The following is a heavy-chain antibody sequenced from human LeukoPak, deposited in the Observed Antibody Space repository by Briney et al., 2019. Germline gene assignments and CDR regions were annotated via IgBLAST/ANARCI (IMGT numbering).Heavy chain of an antibody. CDR3: ARVNSARGYSGYDFYYFDY. CDR1: GFTFSSYE. J-gene: IGHJ4*02. Sequence: GGSLRLSCAASGFTFSSYEMNWVRQAPGKGLEWVSYISSSGSTIYYADSVKGRFTISRDNAKNSLYLQMNSLRAEDTAVYYCARVNSARGYSGYDFYYFDYWGQGTLVTVSS. V-gene: IGHV3-48*03. D-gene: IGHD5-12*01. CDR2: ISSSGSTI.